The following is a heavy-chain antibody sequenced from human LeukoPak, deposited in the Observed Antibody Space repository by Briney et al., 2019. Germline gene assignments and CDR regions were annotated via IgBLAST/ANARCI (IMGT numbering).Heavy chain of an antibody. CDR3: ARGGIFYYDSSGYFTGDC. Sequence: SGGSLRLSCAASGFTFSSYSMNWVRQAPGKGLEWVSSISSSSSYIYYADSVKGRFTISRDNSKNSLYLQMNSLRAEDTAVYYCARGGIFYYDSSGYFTGDCWGQGTLVIVSS. J-gene: IGHJ4*02. V-gene: IGHV3-21*01. CDR2: ISSSSSYI. D-gene: IGHD3-22*01. CDR1: GFTFSSYS.